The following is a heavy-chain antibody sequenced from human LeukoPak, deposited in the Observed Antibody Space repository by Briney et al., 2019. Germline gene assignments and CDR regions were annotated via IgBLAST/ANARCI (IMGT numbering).Heavy chain of an antibody. D-gene: IGHD6-19*01. CDR2: ISSSSSYI. CDR1: GFTVSSNY. V-gene: IGHV3-21*01. CDR3: ARDCGDSSGSCDGMDV. J-gene: IGHJ6*02. Sequence: PGGSLRLSCAASGFTVSSNYMSWVRQAPGKGLEWVSSISSSSSYIYYADSVKGRFTISRDNAKNSLYLQMNSLRAEDTAVYYCARDCGDSSGSCDGMDVWGQGTTVTVSS.